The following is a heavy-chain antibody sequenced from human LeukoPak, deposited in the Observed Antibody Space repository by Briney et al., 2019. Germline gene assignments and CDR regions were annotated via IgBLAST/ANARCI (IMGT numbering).Heavy chain of an antibody. CDR2: IYTSGST. CDR3: ARHAITIFGGSFDP. D-gene: IGHD3-3*01. J-gene: IGHJ5*02. V-gene: IGHV4-4*09. CDR1: GGSISSYY. Sequence: SETLSLTCTVSGGSISSYYWSWIRQPPGKGLECIGYIYTSGSTNYNPSLKSRVTISVDTSKNQFSLKLSSVTAADTAVYYCARHAITIFGGSFDPWGQGTLVTVSS.